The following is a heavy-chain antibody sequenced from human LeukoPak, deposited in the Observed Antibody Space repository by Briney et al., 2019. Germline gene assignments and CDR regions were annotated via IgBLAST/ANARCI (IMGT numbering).Heavy chain of an antibody. CDR1: GGSISSYY. CDR3: ARHGGSGSFDY. J-gene: IGHJ4*02. D-gene: IGHD1-26*01. V-gene: IGHV4-59*08. Sequence: PSETLSLTCTVSGGSISSYYWSWIRQPPGKGLEWIGYSHYSGSTTPHPSLKSRVTISVDTSKNQFSLRLGSVTAADTAVYYCARHGGSGSFDYWGQGTLVTVSS. CDR2: SHYSGST.